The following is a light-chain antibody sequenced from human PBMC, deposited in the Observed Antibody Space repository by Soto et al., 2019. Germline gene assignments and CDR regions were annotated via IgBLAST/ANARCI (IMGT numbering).Light chain of an antibody. Sequence: IQITQSPSSLSASVGDRVTITCRASQSISSYLNWYQQKPGKAPKLLIYAASSLQSGVPSRFSGSGSETEFTLTISGLQPGDSATYYCQQYNSYSPTFGQGTKVDIK. V-gene: IGKV1-39*01. J-gene: IGKJ1*01. CDR1: QSISSY. CDR2: AAS. CDR3: QQYNSYSPT.